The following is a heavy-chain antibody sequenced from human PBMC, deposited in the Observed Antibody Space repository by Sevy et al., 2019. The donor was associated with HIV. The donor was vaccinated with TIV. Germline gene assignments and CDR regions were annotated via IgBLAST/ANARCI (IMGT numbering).Heavy chain of an antibody. CDR2: INIRSTDI. D-gene: IGHD1-1*01. Sequence: GGSLRLSCTASGFTFASYSMNWVRQTPGKGLEWVSCINIRSTDIKYADSVRGRFTISRDNAKNSLYLQMDSLRAEDTAVYYCARDSRRWLQLPDAFYIWGRGTMVTVSS. CDR3: ARDSRRWLQLPDAFYI. J-gene: IGHJ3*02. V-gene: IGHV3-21*01. CDR1: GFTFASYS.